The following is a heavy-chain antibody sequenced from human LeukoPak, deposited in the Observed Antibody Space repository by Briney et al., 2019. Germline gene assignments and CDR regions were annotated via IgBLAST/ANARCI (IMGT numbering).Heavy chain of an antibody. V-gene: IGHV4-34*01. Sequence: PSETLSLTCAVYGGSFSDYYWTWIRQPPGKGLEWIGEINHRGSTHYNPSLKSRVTISVDTSKKQFSLKLSSVTAADTAVYYCARHEAAYCGGDCYLRAFDIWGQGTMVTVSS. J-gene: IGHJ3*02. CDR2: INHRGST. D-gene: IGHD2-21*02. CDR3: ARHEAAYCGGDCYLRAFDI. CDR1: GGSFSDYY.